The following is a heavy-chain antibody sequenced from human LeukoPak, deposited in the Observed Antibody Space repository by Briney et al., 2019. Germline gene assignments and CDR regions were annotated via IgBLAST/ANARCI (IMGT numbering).Heavy chain of an antibody. D-gene: IGHD3-10*01. CDR2: INHDGSS. J-gene: IGHJ4*02. Sequence: RQPPGKGLEWTGEINHDGSSNCNPSFKSRVTVSVDTSKNQFSLELTSVTAADTAVYYCARHADSGFGELAFDYWGQGTLVTVSS. V-gene: IGHV4-34*01. CDR3: ARHADSGFGELAFDY.